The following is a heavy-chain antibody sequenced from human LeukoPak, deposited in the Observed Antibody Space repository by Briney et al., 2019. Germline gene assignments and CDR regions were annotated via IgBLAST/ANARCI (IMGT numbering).Heavy chain of an antibody. CDR2: TYYRSKWYN. Sequence: SQTLSLTWAISGDSVSSNRASWTWIRQSPSRGLEWLGRTYYRSKWYNDYAVSLKSRISSNPDTSKNQFSLQLNSVTPEDTAVYYCSRSDGGSYFDYWGQGTLVTVSS. CDR3: SRSDGGSYFDY. D-gene: IGHD5-24*01. V-gene: IGHV6-1*01. J-gene: IGHJ4*02. CDR1: GDSVSSNRAS.